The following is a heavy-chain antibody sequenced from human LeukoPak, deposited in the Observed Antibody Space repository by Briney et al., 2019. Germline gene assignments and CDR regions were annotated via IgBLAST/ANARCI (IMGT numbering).Heavy chain of an antibody. CDR1: GGSVSGGSISSYY. V-gene: IGHV4-30-2*01. CDR3: ARDRASSSPALRGAFDI. Sequence: SSETLSLTCTVSGGSVSGGSISSYYWSWIRQPPGKGLEWIGYIYHSGSTYYNPSLKSRVTISVDRSKNQFSLKLSSVTAADTAVYYCARDRASSSPALRGAFDIWGQGTMVTVSS. CDR2: IYHSGST. J-gene: IGHJ3*02. D-gene: IGHD6-6*01.